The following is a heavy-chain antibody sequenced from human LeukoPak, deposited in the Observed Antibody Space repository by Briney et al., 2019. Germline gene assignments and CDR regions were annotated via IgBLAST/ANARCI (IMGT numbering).Heavy chain of an antibody. CDR2: IDPDRGGT. CDR3: ARDRDYGGNPSTFGY. V-gene: IGHV1-2*02. CDR1: GYTFTDYY. Sequence: ASVKVSCKASGYTFTDYYLHWVRQAPGQGLEWMGWIDPDRGGTNYAQNFQGRVTMTRDISSKTVYMELSSLRSEDTAVYYCARDRDYGGNPSTFGYWGQGTLVTVSS. J-gene: IGHJ4*02. D-gene: IGHD4-23*01.